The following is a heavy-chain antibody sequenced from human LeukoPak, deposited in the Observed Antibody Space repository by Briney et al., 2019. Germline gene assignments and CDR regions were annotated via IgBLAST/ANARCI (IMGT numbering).Heavy chain of an antibody. CDR1: GYSFTTYR. J-gene: IGHJ4*02. D-gene: IGHD1-26*01. CDR3: ARVVGLGGFDY. V-gene: IGHV5-51*01. CDR2: IYPGDSDT. Sequence: GESLKISCKASGYSFTTYRIAWVRQMPGKGLEWMGIIYPGDSDTRYSPSFQGQVTVSADKSISTAYLQWSGLKASDSAMYYCARVVGLGGFDYWGQGTLVTVSS.